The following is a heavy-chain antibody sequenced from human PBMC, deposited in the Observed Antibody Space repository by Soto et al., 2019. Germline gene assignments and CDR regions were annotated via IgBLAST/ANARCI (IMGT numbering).Heavy chain of an antibody. CDR1: GFTFSSYA. D-gene: IGHD4-17*01. V-gene: IGHV3-23*01. Sequence: EVQLLESGGGLVQPGGSLRLSCAASGFTFSSYAMSWVRQAPGKGLEWVSAISGSGGSTYYADSVKGRFTISRDNSKNPLYLQMNSLRAEDTAVYYCAKDPHGDYVLDYWGQGTLVTVSS. J-gene: IGHJ4*02. CDR2: ISGSGGST. CDR3: AKDPHGDYVLDY.